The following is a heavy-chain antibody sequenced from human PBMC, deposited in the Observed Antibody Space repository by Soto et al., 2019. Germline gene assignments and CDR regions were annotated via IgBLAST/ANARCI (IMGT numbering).Heavy chain of an antibody. J-gene: IGHJ4*02. V-gene: IGHV3-53*01. D-gene: IGHD6-19*01. CDR3: VQTTGWPGFDF. CDR1: GFTVSSKY. Sequence: EVQLVESGGGLIQPGGSLRLSCAASGFTVSSKYMTWVRQAPGKGLEWVSGIYGGGTTYYADSVKGRFTISRDNSKNTLYRQRNSQSAEDTAVCYCVQTTGWPGFDFWGRGTLVTVSS. CDR2: IYGGGTT.